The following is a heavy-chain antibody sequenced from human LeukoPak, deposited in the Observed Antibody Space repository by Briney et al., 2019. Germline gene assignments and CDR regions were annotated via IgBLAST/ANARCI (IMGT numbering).Heavy chain of an antibody. D-gene: IGHD3-10*01. CDR2: ISGSDGST. V-gene: IGHV3-23*01. J-gene: IGHJ4*02. Sequence: GGSLRXSCAASGFTFSSYGMSWVRQAPGKGLEWVSAISGSDGSTYYADSVKGRFTISRDNSKNTLYLQMNSLRAEDTAVYYCAXXEPPLSGIXYWGQGTLVTVSS. CDR3: AXXEPPLSGIXY. CDR1: GFTFSSYG.